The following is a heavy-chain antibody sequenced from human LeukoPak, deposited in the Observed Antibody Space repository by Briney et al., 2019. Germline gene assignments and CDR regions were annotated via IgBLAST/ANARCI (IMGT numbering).Heavy chain of an antibody. V-gene: IGHV1-2*02. Sequence: ASVKVSCKASVYTFTGYYMHWVRQAPGQGLEWMGWINPNSGGTNYAQKFQGRVTMTRDTSISTAYMELSRLRSDDTAVYYCARDLAYGDYIFDYWGQGTLVTVSS. CDR2: INPNSGGT. D-gene: IGHD4-17*01. CDR1: VYTFTGYY. J-gene: IGHJ4*02. CDR3: ARDLAYGDYIFDY.